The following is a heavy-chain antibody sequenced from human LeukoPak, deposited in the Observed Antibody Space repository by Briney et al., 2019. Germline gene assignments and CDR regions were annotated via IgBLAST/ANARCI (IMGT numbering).Heavy chain of an antibody. CDR3: ARETGYYGSGSYYKNYYYYYMDV. Sequence: PGGSLRLSCAASGFTFSSYVMNWVRQAPGKGLEWVSVIYSGGSTYYADSVKGRFTISRDNSKNTLYLQMNSLRAEDTAVYYCARETGYYGSGSYYKNYYYYYMDVWGKGTTVTISS. V-gene: IGHV3-66*01. CDR1: GFTFSSYV. J-gene: IGHJ6*03. D-gene: IGHD3-10*01. CDR2: IYSGGST.